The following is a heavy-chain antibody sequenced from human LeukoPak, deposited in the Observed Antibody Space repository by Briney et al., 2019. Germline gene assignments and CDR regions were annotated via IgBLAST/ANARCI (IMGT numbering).Heavy chain of an antibody. D-gene: IGHD1-26*01. CDR2: MNPNSGNT. CDR1: GYTFTSYD. CDR3: ARGPPRVGGEPKDY. J-gene: IGHJ4*02. V-gene: IGHV1-8*01. Sequence: ASVKVSCKASGYTFTSYDINWVRQATGQGLEWMGWMNPNSGNTGYAQKFQGRVTMTRDTSISTAYMELSSLRSEDTAVYYCARGPPRVGGEPKDYWGQGTLVTVSS.